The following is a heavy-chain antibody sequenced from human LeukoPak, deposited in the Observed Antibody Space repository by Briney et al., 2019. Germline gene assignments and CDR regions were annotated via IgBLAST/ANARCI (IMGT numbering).Heavy chain of an antibody. J-gene: IGHJ4*02. CDR3: ARPGSDY. V-gene: IGHV4-39*01. CDR1: GGFISSSSYY. CDR2: IYYSGST. Sequence: SETLSLTCTVSGGFISSSSYYWGWIRQPPGKGLEWIGSIYYSGSTYYNPSLKSRVTISVDTSKNQFSLKLSSVTAADTAVYYCARPGSDYWGQGTLVTVSS. D-gene: IGHD3-10*01.